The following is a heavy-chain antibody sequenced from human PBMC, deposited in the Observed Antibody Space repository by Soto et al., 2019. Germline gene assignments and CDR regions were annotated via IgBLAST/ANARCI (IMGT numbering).Heavy chain of an antibody. Sequence: EVQLLESGGGLVQPGGSLRLSCAVSGFSFGSYAMSWVRQSPGRGLEWVSIINNSGDTYYADSVKGRFTISRDNSKNMLYVQMNSLRAEDTAVYYCAKSLWPSSGYCWSGYSRFDFWGQGTLVTVSS. CDR2: INNSGDT. CDR1: GFSFGSYA. V-gene: IGHV3-23*01. J-gene: IGHJ4*02. CDR3: AKSLWPSSGYCWSGYSRFDF. D-gene: IGHD3-3*01.